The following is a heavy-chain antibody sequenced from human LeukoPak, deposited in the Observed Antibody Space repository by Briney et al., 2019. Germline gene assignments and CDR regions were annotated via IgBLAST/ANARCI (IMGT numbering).Heavy chain of an antibody. CDR1: GYTFTGYY. J-gene: IGHJ4*02. CDR2: INPNSGGT. Sequence: ASVKVSCKASGYTFTGYYMHWVRQAPGQGLEWMGRINPNSGGTNYAQKFQGRVTMTRDTSISTAYMELSSLRSEDAAVYYCASRDSSGWYGIGYWGQGTLVTVSS. D-gene: IGHD6-19*01. V-gene: IGHV1-2*06. CDR3: ASRDSSGWYGIGY.